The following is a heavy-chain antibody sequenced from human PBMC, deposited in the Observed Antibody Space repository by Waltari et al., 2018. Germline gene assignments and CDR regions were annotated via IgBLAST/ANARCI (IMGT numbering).Heavy chain of an antibody. CDR1: RFTFSSYA. V-gene: IGHV3-23*03. CDR2: IYSGGST. J-gene: IGHJ4*02. D-gene: IGHD3-22*01. CDR3: AKDYYDSPLDY. Sequence: VQLLESGGGLVQPGGSLRLSWAASRFTFSSYAMRWVRQAPGKGLEWVSVIYSGGSTYYADSVKGRFTISRDNSKNTLYLQMNSLRAEDTAVYYCAKDYYDSPLDYWGQGTLVTVSS.